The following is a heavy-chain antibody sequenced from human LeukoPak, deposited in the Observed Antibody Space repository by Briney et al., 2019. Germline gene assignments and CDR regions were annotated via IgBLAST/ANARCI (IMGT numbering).Heavy chain of an antibody. J-gene: IGHJ4*02. CDR1: GYTFTSYG. CDR2: ISAYNGNT. CDR3: ARDPLPYCSSTSCRDYFDY. V-gene: IGHV1-18*04. Sequence: GASVKVSCKASGYTFTSYGISWVRQVPGQGLEWMGWISAYNGNTNYAQKLQGRVTMTTDTSTSTAYMELRSLRSDDTAVYYCARDPLPYCSSTSCRDYFDYWGQGTLVTVSS. D-gene: IGHD2-2*01.